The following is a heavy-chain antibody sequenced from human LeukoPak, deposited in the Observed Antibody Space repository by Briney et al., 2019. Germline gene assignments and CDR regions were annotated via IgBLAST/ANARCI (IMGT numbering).Heavy chain of an antibody. CDR2: ISSSGSTI. Sequence: GGSLRLSCAASGFTFSTHEMNWVRQAPGKGLEWVSYISSSGSTIYYADSVKGRFTISRDNARNSLYLQMNSLTAEDTAVYYCASRITMVRGGGGQGTLVTVSS. J-gene: IGHJ4*02. V-gene: IGHV3-48*03. D-gene: IGHD3-10*01. CDR1: GFTFSTHE. CDR3: ASRITMVRGG.